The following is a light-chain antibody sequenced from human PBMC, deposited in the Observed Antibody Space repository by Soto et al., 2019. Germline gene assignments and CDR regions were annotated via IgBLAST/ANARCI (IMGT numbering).Light chain of an antibody. CDR1: NIGSKR. CDR2: VNI. CDR3: AAKDATVTGVV. J-gene: IGLJ3*02. Sequence: SYELTQPPSASVAPGQTARITCAGNNIGSKRVHWYQQRQGQAPVLVVFVNIDRPSGLPERFSGSKSGTSASLAISGLQSEDGAEYYWAAKDATVTGVVFGGGTKVTVL. V-gene: IGLV3-21*02.